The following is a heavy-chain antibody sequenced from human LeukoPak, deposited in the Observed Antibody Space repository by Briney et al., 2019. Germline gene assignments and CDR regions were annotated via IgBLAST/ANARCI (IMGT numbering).Heavy chain of an antibody. J-gene: IGHJ4*02. D-gene: IGHD3-10*01. V-gene: IGHV3-23*01. CDR3: GRRGFHDY. Sequence: GGSLRLSCAASGFTFSSYAMSWVRQAPGKGLEWVSGISVSGVSTNYADSVKGRFTISRDNSKNTLYLQMNSLRAEDTAVYYCGRRGFHDYWGQGTLVTVSS. CDR2: ISVSGVST. CDR1: GFTFSSYA.